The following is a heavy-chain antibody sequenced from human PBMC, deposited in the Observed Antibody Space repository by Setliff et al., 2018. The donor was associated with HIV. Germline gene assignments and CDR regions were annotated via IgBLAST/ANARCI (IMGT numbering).Heavy chain of an antibody. J-gene: IGHJ5*02. CDR2: IFYSGST. V-gene: IGHV4-31*03. CDR3: ARDLTSNSNCFEP. D-gene: IGHD4-4*01. Sequence: SETLSLTCTVSGGSINSGGYYWSRIRQHPGKGLEWIGYIFYSGSTYYNPSLESRISMSVDTSKNQFSLKLTSVTAADTAIYYRARDLTSNSNCFEPWGQGTQVTVSS. CDR1: GGSINSGGYY.